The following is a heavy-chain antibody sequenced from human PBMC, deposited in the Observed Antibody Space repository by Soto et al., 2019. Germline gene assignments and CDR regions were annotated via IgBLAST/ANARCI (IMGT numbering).Heavy chain of an antibody. Sequence: QVTLKESGPVLVKPTETLTLTCTVSGFSLSKARMGVSWIRQPPGKALEWLAHIFWNDERSYNTSLKSRLTISRDTSKNQVVLTMTNVDPVDTGTYFCARALREGLPIYYFDSWGQGTLVTVSS. CDR3: ARALREGLPIYYFDS. CDR2: IFWNDER. CDR1: GFSLSKARMG. J-gene: IGHJ4*02. D-gene: IGHD1-26*01. V-gene: IGHV2-26*01.